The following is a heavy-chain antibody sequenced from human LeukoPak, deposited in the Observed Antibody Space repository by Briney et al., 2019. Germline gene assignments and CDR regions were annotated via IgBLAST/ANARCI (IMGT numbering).Heavy chain of an antibody. CDR3: AREEYSSGSGDY. V-gene: IGHV1-18*01. CDR2: ISGYNGNT. J-gene: IGHJ4*02. CDR1: GYTFTSYG. Sequence: GASVKVSCRASGYTFTSYGISWVRQAPGQGLEWMGWISGYNGNTNYAQKFQGRVTITADKSTSTAYMELSSLRSEDTAVYYCAREEYSSGSGDYWGQGTLVPVSS. D-gene: IGHD6-19*01.